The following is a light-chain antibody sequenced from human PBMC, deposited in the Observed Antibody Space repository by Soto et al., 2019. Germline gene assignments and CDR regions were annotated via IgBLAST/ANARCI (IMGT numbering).Light chain of an antibody. V-gene: IGKV1-5*03. CDR1: QSISTW. CDR2: KAS. Sequence: DIQITQSPSTLSASVGDRVTIACRASQSISTWLAWYQQKPGKAPNLLIYKASSLESGVPSRFSGSGSGTEFTLTISSMQPDAFANYYCQQYNSYSGRFGQGTKVDIK. CDR3: QQYNSYSGR. J-gene: IGKJ1*01.